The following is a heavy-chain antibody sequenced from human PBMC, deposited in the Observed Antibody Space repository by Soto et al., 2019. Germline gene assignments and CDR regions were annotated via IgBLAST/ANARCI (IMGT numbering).Heavy chain of an antibody. D-gene: IGHD3-10*01. CDR3: SDSPGSGGSTDGWFDP. J-gene: IGHJ5*02. V-gene: IGHV3-15*07. CDR2: IKSKADGETT. Sequence: GSLRLSCAASGLTFSNARMNWVRQVPGKGLEWVGRIKSKADGETTDYAAPVKGRFTISRDDSRDTLYLQMDSLKTEDTAIYYCSDSPGSGGSTDGWFDPWGQGTLVTVSS. CDR1: GLTFSNAR.